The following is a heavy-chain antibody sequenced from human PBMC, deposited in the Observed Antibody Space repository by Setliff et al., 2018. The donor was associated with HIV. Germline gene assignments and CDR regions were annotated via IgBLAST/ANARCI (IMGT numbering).Heavy chain of an antibody. CDR2: IYYSGST. Sequence: PSETLSLTCTVSGGSISSYYWSWIRQPPGKGLEWIGYIYYSGSTNYNPSLKSRVTISLDTSKNQFSLKLTSVTAADTAVYYCARDVLDLVISVYGFWGKGTTVTVSS. D-gene: IGHD3-22*01. J-gene: IGHJ6*04. V-gene: IGHV4-59*01. CDR1: GGSISSYY. CDR3: ARDVLDLVISVYGF.